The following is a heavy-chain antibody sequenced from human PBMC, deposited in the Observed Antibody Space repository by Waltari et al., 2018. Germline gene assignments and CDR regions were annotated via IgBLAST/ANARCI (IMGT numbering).Heavy chain of an antibody. J-gene: IGHJ4*02. CDR1: GFTFRSYA. CDR2: ISGSGGST. CDR3: AKDLGSSLYTPFDY. D-gene: IGHD6-13*01. Sequence: EVQLVESGGGLVQPGGSLRLSCAASGFTFRSYAMSWVRQAPGKGLEWVSAISGSGGSTYYAASVKVRFTISRDNSKNTLYLQMNSLRAEDTAVYYCAKDLGSSLYTPFDYWGQGTLVTVSS. V-gene: IGHV3-23*04.